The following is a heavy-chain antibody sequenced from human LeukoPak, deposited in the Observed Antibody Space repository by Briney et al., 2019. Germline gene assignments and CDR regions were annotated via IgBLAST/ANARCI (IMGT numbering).Heavy chain of an antibody. CDR3: AKAGYSSGWRNFDY. V-gene: IGHV3-30*18. CDR2: ISYDGSNK. D-gene: IGHD6-19*01. J-gene: IGHJ4*02. Sequence: PGGSLRLSCAASGFSFSSFGMYWVRQAPGKGLEWVAVISYDGSNKFYADSVKGRFTISRDNSKNTLYLQMNSLRAEDTAVFYCAKAGYSSGWRNFDYWGQGTLVTVSS. CDR1: GFSFSSFG.